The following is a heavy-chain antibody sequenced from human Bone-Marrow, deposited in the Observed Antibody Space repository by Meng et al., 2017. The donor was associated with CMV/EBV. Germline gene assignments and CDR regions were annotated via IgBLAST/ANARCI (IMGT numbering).Heavy chain of an antibody. D-gene: IGHD3-3*01. CDR2: ISSSSSYI. J-gene: IGHJ5*02. V-gene: IGHV3-21*01. Sequence: GESLKISCAASGFTSSSYSMNWVRQAPGRGLEWVSSISSSSSYIYYADSVKGRFTISRDNAENSLYLQMNSLRAEDTAVYYCARHRTIFGVVINRRNQEQRRDWFDPWGQGTLVTVSS. CDR1: GFTSSSYS. CDR3: ARHRTIFGVVINRRNQEQRRDWFDP.